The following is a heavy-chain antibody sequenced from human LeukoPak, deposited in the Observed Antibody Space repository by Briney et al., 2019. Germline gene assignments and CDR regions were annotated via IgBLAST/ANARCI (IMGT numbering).Heavy chain of an antibody. D-gene: IGHD3-10*01. CDR3: ARDPRSSYMDV. CDR2: ISSSSSTI. Sequence: GGSLRLSCAASGFTFSSYSMNWVRQAPGKGLEWVSYISSSSSTIYYADSVKGRFTISRDNAKNSLYLQMNSLRAEDTAVYYCARDPRSSYMDVWGKGTTVTVSS. J-gene: IGHJ6*03. V-gene: IGHV3-48*01. CDR1: GFTFSSYS.